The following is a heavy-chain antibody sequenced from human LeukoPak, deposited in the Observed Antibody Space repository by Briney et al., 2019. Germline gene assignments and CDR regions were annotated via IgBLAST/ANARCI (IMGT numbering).Heavy chain of an antibody. D-gene: IGHD2-8*01. CDR1: GYTFTSYG. CDR3: ARGYCTSGVCYIAY. CDR2: ISGYNGNP. V-gene: IGHV1-18*01. J-gene: IGHJ4*02. Sequence: ASVKVSCKASGYTFTSYGISWVRQAPGQGPEWMGWISGYNGNPKYAQRVQGRVTMTTDTSTSTAHMELRSLRSDDTAVYYCARGYCTSGVCYIAYWGQGTLVTVSS.